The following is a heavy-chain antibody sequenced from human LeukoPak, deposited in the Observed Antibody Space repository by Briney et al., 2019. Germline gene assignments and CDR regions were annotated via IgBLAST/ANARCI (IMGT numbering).Heavy chain of an antibody. CDR2: IYYSGSA. CDR3: ARDWVYSSGWYTDY. Sequence: SETLSLTCTVSGGSISSYYWSWIRQPPGKGLEWIVYIYYSGSANYNPSLKSRVTISVDTSKNQFSLKLSSVTAADTAVCYCARDWVYSSGWYTDYWGQGTPVTVSS. D-gene: IGHD6-19*01. J-gene: IGHJ4*02. V-gene: IGHV4-59*12. CDR1: GGSISSYY.